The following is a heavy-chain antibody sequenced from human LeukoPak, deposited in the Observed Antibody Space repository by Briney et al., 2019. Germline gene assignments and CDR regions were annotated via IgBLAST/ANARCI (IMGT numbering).Heavy chain of an antibody. D-gene: IGHD3-16*02. V-gene: IGHV4-34*01. CDR3: ARGDYVWGSYRSHHFDY. CDR1: GGSFSGYY. J-gene: IGHJ4*02. CDR2: INHSGST. Sequence: SETLSLTCAVYGGSFSGYYWSWIRQPPGKGLEWIGEINHSGSTNYNPSLKSRATISVDTSKNQFSLKLSSVTAADTAVYYCARGDYVWGSYRSHHFDYWGQGTLVTVSS.